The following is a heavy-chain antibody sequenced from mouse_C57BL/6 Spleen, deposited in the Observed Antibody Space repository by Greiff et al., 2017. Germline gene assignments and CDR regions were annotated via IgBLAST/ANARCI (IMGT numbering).Heavy chain of an antibody. V-gene: IGHV1-66*01. Sequence: QVQLQQSGPELVKPGASVKISCKASGYSFTSYYIHWVKQRPGQGLEWIGWIYPGSGNTKYNEKFKGKATLTADTSSSTAYMQLSGLTSEDSAVYYGARGSFYSNGSYWGQGTTLTVSS. CDR3: ARGSFYSNGSY. CDR1: GYSFTSYY. D-gene: IGHD2-5*01. J-gene: IGHJ2*01. CDR2: IYPGSGNT.